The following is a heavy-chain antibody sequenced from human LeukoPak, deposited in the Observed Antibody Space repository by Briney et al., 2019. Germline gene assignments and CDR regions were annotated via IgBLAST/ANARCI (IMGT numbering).Heavy chain of an antibody. D-gene: IGHD1-26*01. J-gene: IGHJ3*02. Sequence: GASVKVSCRASGYTFTGYYMHWVRQAPGQGLEWMGIINPSGGSTTYAQKFQGRVTMTRDTSTSTVYMDLSSLRSEDTAVYYCARQKVEWELLPWSAFDIWGQGTMVTVSS. V-gene: IGHV1-46*01. CDR1: GYTFTGYY. CDR3: ARQKVEWELLPWSAFDI. CDR2: INPSGGST.